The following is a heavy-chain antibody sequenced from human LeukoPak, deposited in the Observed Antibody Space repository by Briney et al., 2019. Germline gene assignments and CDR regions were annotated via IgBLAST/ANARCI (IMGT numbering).Heavy chain of an antibody. J-gene: IGHJ6*03. CDR3: ARQGSGYSPTYYYYMDV. CDR1: GYSFTSYW. Sequence: GESLKISCNGSGYSFTSYWIGWVRQMPGKGLEWMGIIYPGDSDTRYSPSFQGQVTISADKSISTAYLQWSSLKASDTAMYYCARQGSGYSPTYYYYMDVWGKGTTVTISS. V-gene: IGHV5-51*01. D-gene: IGHD5-18*01. CDR2: IYPGDSDT.